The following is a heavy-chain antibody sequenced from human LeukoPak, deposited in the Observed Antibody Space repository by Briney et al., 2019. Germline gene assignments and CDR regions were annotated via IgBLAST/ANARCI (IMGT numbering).Heavy chain of an antibody. D-gene: IGHD1-26*01. CDR2: ISSSSSYI. Sequence: GGSLRLSCAASGFTFSSYEMNWVRQAPGKGLEWVSSISSSSSYIYYADSVKGRFTISRDNAKHSLYLQMNSLRAEDTAVYYCARDRSIVGAKWFDYWGQGTLVTVSS. J-gene: IGHJ4*02. CDR1: GFTFSSYE. V-gene: IGHV3-21*01. CDR3: ARDRSIVGAKWFDY.